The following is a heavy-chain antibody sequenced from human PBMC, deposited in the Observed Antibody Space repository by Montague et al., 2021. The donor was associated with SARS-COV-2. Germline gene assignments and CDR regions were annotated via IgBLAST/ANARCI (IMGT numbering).Heavy chain of an antibody. V-gene: IGHV4-4*09. CDR2: ISSNGKT. Sequence: SETLSLTCTVSGGSINDHYRSWIRQSPGKGLEWIGYISSNGKTNYNPSLKSRVTLSADASRNEFSLKLDSVTAAVTAVYFCARRGYDDSVGYHWHLDLWGRGILVTVSS. D-gene: IGHD3-22*01. J-gene: IGHJ2*01. CDR1: GGSINDHY. CDR3: ARRGYDDSVGYHWHLDL.